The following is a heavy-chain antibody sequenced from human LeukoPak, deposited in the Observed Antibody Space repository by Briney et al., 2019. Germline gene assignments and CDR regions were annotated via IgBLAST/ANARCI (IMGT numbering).Heavy chain of an antibody. D-gene: IGHD3-10*01. CDR1: GGSISSYY. CDR2: IHCTGST. V-gene: IGHV4-59*01. J-gene: IGHJ5*02. CDR3: ARGGYYGSGNDFRFDP. Sequence: SETLSLTCTVSGGSISSYYWSWIRQSPGKGLECIGYIHCTGSTNYNPSLKSRVTISVETSKNQFSLKLKSVTAADTAVYYCARGGYYGSGNDFRFDPWGQGTLVTVSS.